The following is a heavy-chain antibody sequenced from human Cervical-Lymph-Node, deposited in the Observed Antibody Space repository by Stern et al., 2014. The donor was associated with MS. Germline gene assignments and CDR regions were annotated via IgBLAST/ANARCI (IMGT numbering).Heavy chain of an antibody. Sequence: QLQLQESGPGLVKPSETVSLTCTVSGGSVISKYWNWIRQPPGKGLEWIGYIYYDGSTNYNPDLQSRVIISLDTSTNQFSLSLTSVTAADTAVYYCARVTGRGTRQNWFDSWGQGTLVTVSS. CDR3: ARVTGRGTRQNWFDS. D-gene: IGHD1-26*01. V-gene: IGHV4-59*02. CDR1: GGSVISKY. J-gene: IGHJ5*01. CDR2: IYYDGST.